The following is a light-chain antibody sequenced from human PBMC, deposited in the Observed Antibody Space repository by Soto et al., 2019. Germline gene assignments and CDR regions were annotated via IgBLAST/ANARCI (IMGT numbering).Light chain of an antibody. CDR3: QQYKNYPFP. CDR1: QSINSC. CDR2: DAS. Sequence: DIHMTQSPSTLSASLGDRVSITCRASQSINSCLAWYQQKPGKAPKLLIYDASSLQNGVPSRVSGSESGADFTLTISGLQPDDFATYYCQQYKNYPFPVGPGTKV. V-gene: IGKV1-5*01. J-gene: IGKJ3*01.